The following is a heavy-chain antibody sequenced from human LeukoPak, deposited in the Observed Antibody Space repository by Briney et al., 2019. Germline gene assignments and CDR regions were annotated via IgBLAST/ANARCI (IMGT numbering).Heavy chain of an antibody. CDR3: ARLGVTRPGY. CDR2: ISSSGSTV. CDR1: GFICSSYE. Sequence: SGGSLRLSCAVSGFICSSYEMNWVRQAPGKGLEWVSYISSSGSTVYYADSVKGRFTISRDNAKNSLFLQMNSLRAEDTAVYYCARLGVTRPGYWGQGTLVTVSS. V-gene: IGHV3-48*03. D-gene: IGHD1-26*01. J-gene: IGHJ4*02.